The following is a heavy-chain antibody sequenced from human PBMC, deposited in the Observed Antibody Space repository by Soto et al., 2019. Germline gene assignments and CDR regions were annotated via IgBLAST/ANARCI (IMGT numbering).Heavy chain of an antibody. J-gene: IGHJ3*02. Sequence: QVQLVQSGAEVKKPGASVKVSCKASGYTFTSYDINWVRQATGQGLEWMGWMNPNSGNTGYAQKFQGRVSMTRNTSISTAYMELSSLRSEDTAVYYCARGVAVAGTYAFDIWGQGTMVTVSS. CDR1: GYTFTSYD. V-gene: IGHV1-8*01. CDR3: ARGVAVAGTYAFDI. D-gene: IGHD6-19*01. CDR2: MNPNSGNT.